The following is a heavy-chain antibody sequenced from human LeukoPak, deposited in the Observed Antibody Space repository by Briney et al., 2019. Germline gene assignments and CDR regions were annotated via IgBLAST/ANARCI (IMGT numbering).Heavy chain of an antibody. Sequence: PSETLSLTCTVSGGSISSYYWSWIRQPPGKGLEWIGYIYYSGSTNYNPSLKSRVTISVDTSKNQFSLKLSSVTAADTAVYYCARGLNRYYFDYWGQGTLVTVSS. CDR3: ARGLNRYYFDY. D-gene: IGHD3-16*01. J-gene: IGHJ4*02. CDR1: GGSISSYY. CDR2: IYYSGST. V-gene: IGHV4-59*01.